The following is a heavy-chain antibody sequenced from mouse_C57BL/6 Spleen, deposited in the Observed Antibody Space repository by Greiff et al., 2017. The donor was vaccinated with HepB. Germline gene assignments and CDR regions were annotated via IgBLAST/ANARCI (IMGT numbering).Heavy chain of an antibody. CDR1: GFNIKDYY. CDR3: AFYGNYFDY. CDR2: IDPEDGET. D-gene: IGHD2-1*01. Sequence: VQLKESGAELVKPGASVKLSCTASGFNIKDYYMHWVKQRTEQGLECIGRIDPEDGETKYAPKFQGKATITADTSSNTAYLQISSLTSEDTAVYYCAFYGNYFDYWGQGTTLTVSS. V-gene: IGHV14-2*01. J-gene: IGHJ2*01.